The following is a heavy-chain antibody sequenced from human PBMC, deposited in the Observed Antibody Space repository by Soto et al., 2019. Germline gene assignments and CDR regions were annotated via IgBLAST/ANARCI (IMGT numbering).Heavy chain of an antibody. Sequence: QVQLVQSGAEVKKPGASVKVSCKTSGYTFTSYGISWVRQAPGQGLEWMGWISTHNGNTNFAQKFQGRVTLTTDTSTNTAYMDLRSLTSDCTAVYYCARGYEILTGLAYYYGMDVWGQGTTVTVSS. CDR2: ISTHNGNT. V-gene: IGHV1-18*01. CDR3: ARGYEILTGLAYYYGMDV. D-gene: IGHD3-9*01. CDR1: GYTFTSYG. J-gene: IGHJ6*02.